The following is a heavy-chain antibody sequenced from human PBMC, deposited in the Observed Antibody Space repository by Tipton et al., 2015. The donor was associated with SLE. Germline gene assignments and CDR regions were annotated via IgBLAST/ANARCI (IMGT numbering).Heavy chain of an antibody. CDR3: ARDRLAAEFDC. V-gene: IGHV4-59*01. CDR2: IYYSGST. D-gene: IGHD6-13*01. Sequence: TLSLTCTVSGGSISSYYWSWIRQPPGKGLEWIGYIYYSGSTNYNPSLKSRVTISVDTSKNQFSLKLSSVTAADTAVYYCARDRLAAEFDCWGQGTLVTVSS. CDR1: GGSISSYY. J-gene: IGHJ4*02.